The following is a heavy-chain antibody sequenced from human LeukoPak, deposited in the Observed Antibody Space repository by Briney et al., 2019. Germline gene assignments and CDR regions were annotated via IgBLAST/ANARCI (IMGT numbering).Heavy chain of an antibody. V-gene: IGHV4-38-2*02. D-gene: IGHD3-22*01. Sequence: SETLSLTCTVSGYSISSGYYWGWIRQPPGKGLEWIGSIYHSGSTYYNPSLKSRVTISVDTSKNQFSLKLSSVTAADTAVYYCARDYPTYYYDSSGSGLLPYDAFDIWGQGTMVTVSS. CDR1: GYSISSGYY. J-gene: IGHJ3*02. CDR3: ARDYPTYYYDSSGSGLLPYDAFDI. CDR2: IYHSGST.